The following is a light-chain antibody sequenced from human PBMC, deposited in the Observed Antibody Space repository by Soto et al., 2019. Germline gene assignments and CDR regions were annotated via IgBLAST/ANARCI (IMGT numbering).Light chain of an antibody. CDR3: QQYNSLPYT. J-gene: IGKJ2*01. V-gene: IGKV1-33*01. CDR1: QDISTY. CDR2: TVP. Sequence: DLQMTQSPSSLSASLGDRVTITCRASQDISTYLNWYQQKPGEAPNLLIYTVPNLETGVPSRFSGSGSGTVFTLTISALQPEDIATYYCQQYNSLPYTFGQGTRLEIE.